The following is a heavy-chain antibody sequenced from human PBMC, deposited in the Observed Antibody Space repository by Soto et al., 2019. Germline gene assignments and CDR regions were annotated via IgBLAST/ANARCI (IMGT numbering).Heavy chain of an antibody. CDR3: ARGVISSGYYDVYFDY. J-gene: IGHJ4*02. Sequence: ASVKVSCKASGGTFSSYSISWVRQAPGQGLEWMGGIIPIFGTANYAQKFQGRVTITADESTSTAYMELSSLRSEDTAVYYCARGVISSGYYDVYFDYWGQGTLVTVSS. D-gene: IGHD3-22*01. CDR1: GGTFSSYS. CDR2: IIPIFGTA. V-gene: IGHV1-69*13.